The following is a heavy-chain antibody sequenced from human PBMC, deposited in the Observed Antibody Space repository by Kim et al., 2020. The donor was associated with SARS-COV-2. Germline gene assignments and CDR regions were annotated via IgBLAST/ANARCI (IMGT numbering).Heavy chain of an antibody. CDR2: IIPIFGTA. V-gene: IGHV1-69*13. Sequence: SVKVSCKASGGTFSSYAISWVRQAPGQGLEWMGGIIPIFGTANYAQKFQGRVTITADESTSTAYMELSSLRSEDTAVYYCARGTVAAHFYNWFDPWGQGTLVTVSS. D-gene: IGHD2-15*01. CDR3: ARGTVAAHFYNWFDP. CDR1: GGTFSSYA. J-gene: IGHJ5*02.